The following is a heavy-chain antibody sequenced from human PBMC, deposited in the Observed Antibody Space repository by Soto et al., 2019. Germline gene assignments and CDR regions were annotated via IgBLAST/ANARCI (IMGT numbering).Heavy chain of an antibody. CDR1: GGSISSRSSY. Sequence: SETLSLTCTVSGGSISSRSSYWGWIRQPRGEGLEWIGYIYYSGSTNYNPSLKSRVTISVDTSKNQFSLKLSSVTAADTAVYYCARSRYTSGWWTPPFDYWGQGTLVTVSS. V-gene: IGHV4-61*05. J-gene: IGHJ4*02. D-gene: IGHD6-19*01. CDR3: ARSRYTSGWWTPPFDY. CDR2: IYYSGST.